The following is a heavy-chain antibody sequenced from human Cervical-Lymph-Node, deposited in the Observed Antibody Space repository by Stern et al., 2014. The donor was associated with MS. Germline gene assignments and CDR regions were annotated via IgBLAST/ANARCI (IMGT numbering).Heavy chain of an antibody. D-gene: IGHD6-19*01. V-gene: IGHV3-30*03. CDR3: ARGSDWYPLDY. CDR2: ISFDGAKT. J-gene: IGHJ4*02. CDR1: GFAFSTYG. Sequence: QLVQSGGGVVPPGRSLRLSCSPSGFAFSTYGMHWVRQAPGKGLAWVALISFDGAKTYYSDSVKGRFNISRDNPKNTLYLQMKSLRGEDTAVYYCARGSDWYPLDYWGQGTLVTVSS.